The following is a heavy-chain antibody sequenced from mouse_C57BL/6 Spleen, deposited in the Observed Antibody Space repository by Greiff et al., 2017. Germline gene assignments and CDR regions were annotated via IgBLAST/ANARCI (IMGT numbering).Heavy chain of an antibody. D-gene: IGHD2-13*01. CDR3: TREADDYYFDY. J-gene: IGHJ2*01. CDR1: GFTFSSYA. V-gene: IGHV5-9-1*02. Sequence: EVKVVESGEGLVKPGGSLKLSCAASGFTFSSYAMSWVRQTPEKRLEWVAYISSGGDYIYYADTVKGRFTISRDNARNTLYLQMSSLKSEDTAMYYCTREADDYYFDYWGQGTTLTVSS. CDR2: ISSGGDYI.